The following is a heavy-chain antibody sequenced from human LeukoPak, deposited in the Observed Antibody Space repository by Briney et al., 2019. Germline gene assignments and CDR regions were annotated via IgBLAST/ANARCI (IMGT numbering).Heavy chain of an antibody. J-gene: IGHJ3*02. D-gene: IGHD2/OR15-2a*01. Sequence: GGSLRLSCEGSGFTFSNYWMSWVRQAPGKGLEWVSAISGSGGSTYYADSVKGRFTISRDNSKNTLYLQMNSLRAEDTAVYYCAKVTLVGHDAFDIWGQGTMVTVSS. CDR3: AKVTLVGHDAFDI. V-gene: IGHV3-23*01. CDR2: ISGSGGST. CDR1: GFTFSNYW.